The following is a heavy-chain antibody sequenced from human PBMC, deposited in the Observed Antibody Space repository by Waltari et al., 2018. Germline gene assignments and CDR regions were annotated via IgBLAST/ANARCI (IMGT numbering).Heavy chain of an antibody. CDR1: GFMFSRYW. V-gene: IGHV3-7*01. CDR3: AKSRGFEY. Sequence: EVQLVESGGGLVQPGGSLRLSCGASGFMFSRYWMSWVRQTPGKGLEWVANINYDGSQKYYVDSVKGRFTISRYNAKNSVYLQMNSLRVEDTAVYYCAKSRGFEYWGQGTLITVSS. J-gene: IGHJ4*02. D-gene: IGHD2-2*01. CDR2: INYDGSQK.